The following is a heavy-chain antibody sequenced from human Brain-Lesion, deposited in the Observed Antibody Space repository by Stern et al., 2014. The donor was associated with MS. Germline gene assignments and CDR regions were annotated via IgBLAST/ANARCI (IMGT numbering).Heavy chain of an antibody. CDR2: IYSPGST. CDR1: GGSISSGSFY. D-gene: IGHD5-18*01. Sequence: VQLVESGPGLVKPSQTLSLTCIVSGGSISSGSFYWNWIRQPAGKGLEWIGRIYSPGSTNYNPYLKSRVPISGDTSQNQFSLKMISMTAADTAVYYCARETGGYTYGDTDFFDYWGQGALVTVSS. J-gene: IGHJ4*02. CDR3: ARETGGYTYGDTDFFDY. V-gene: IGHV4-61*02.